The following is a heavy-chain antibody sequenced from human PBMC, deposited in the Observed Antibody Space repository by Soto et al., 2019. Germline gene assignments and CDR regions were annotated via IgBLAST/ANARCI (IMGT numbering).Heavy chain of an antibody. CDR3: ARPTVYDSSGSDWYFDL. J-gene: IGHJ2*01. CDR1: GGTFSSYA. D-gene: IGHD3-22*01. CDR2: IIPIFGTA. V-gene: IGHV1-69*01. Sequence: QVQLVQSGAEVKKPGSSVKVSCKASGGTFSSYAISWVRQAPGQGLEWMGGIIPIFGTANYAQKVQGRVTITADESTSTAYMELSSLRSEDTAVYYCARPTVYDSSGSDWYFDLWGRGTLVTVSS.